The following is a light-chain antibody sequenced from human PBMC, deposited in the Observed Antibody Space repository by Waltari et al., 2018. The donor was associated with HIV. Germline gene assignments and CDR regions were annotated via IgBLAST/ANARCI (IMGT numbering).Light chain of an antibody. Sequence: AVTQPASVSGLPGQSTTISCPGADSDFGLYNFVSWYQQHPGKPPRLILYDVDSRASGVSDRFSGSMSGNTASLTISGLRAEDEGHYYCASFTGDNTVIFGGGTEVTVL. CDR2: DVD. CDR1: DSDFGLYNF. J-gene: IGLJ2*01. V-gene: IGLV2-14*03. CDR3: ASFTGDNTVI.